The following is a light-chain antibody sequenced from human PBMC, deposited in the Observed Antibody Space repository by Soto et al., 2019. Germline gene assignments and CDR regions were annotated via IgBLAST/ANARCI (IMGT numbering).Light chain of an antibody. CDR3: TSYSTSNSYV. J-gene: IGLJ1*01. CDR2: EVS. CDR1: SSDVGGYNF. Sequence: QSALTQPASVSGSPGQSITISCTGSSSDVGGYNFVSWYQQHPGKAPKLMIYEVSNRPSGVSNRFSGSKSGNTASLTISGLQAGDEADYYCTSYSTSNSYVFGAGTKLTVL. V-gene: IGLV2-14*01.